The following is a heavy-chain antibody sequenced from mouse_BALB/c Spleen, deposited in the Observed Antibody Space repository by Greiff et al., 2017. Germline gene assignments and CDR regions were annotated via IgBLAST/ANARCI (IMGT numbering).Heavy chain of an antibody. Sequence: EVKLMESGAELVKPGASVKLSCTASGFNIKDTYMHWVKQRPEQGLEWIGRIDPANGNTKYDPKFQGKATITADTSSNTAYLQLSSLTSEDTAVYYCALDGYYSYAMDYWGQGTSVTVSS. CDR1: GFNIKDTY. V-gene: IGHV14-3*02. CDR3: ALDGYYSYAMDY. J-gene: IGHJ4*01. CDR2: IDPANGNT. D-gene: IGHD2-3*01.